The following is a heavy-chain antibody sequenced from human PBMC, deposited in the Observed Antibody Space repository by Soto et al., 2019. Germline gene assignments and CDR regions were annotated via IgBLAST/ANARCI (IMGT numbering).Heavy chain of an antibody. D-gene: IGHD3-10*01. Sequence: EVQLVESGGGLVQPGRSLRLSCAASGFIFDDYAMHWVRQAPGKGLEWVSGISWNSGSTGYADSVKGRFTISRDNAKNSLYLQMNSLRVEDTALYYCAKPHYYGSGSSGRGHFDLWGRGTLVTVSS. V-gene: IGHV3-9*01. CDR2: ISWNSGST. CDR3: AKPHYYGSGSSGRGHFDL. CDR1: GFIFDDYA. J-gene: IGHJ2*01.